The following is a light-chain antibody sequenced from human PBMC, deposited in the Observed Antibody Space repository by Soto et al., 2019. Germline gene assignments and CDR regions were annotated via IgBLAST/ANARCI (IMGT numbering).Light chain of an antibody. Sequence: QSVLTQPPSVSAAPGQKVTISCSGSSSNIGNNYVSWSQQLPGKAPKLLIYDNHKRPSGIPDRFSGSKSGTSATLGITGLQTGDEADYYCGTWDNSLSAGVFGTGTKVTVL. V-gene: IGLV1-51*01. J-gene: IGLJ1*01. CDR3: GTWDNSLSAGV. CDR1: SSNIGNNY. CDR2: DNH.